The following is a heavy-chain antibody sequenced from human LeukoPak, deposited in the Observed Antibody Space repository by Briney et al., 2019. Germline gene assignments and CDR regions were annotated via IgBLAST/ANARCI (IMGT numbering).Heavy chain of an antibody. D-gene: IGHD3-22*01. V-gene: IGHV4-61*02. J-gene: IGHJ4*02. CDR1: GGSISSGSYY. CDR2: IYTSGST. CDR3: ARGRRLHYYDSSGYFVD. Sequence: PSETLSLTCTVSGGSISSGSYYWSWIRQPAGKGLEWIGRIYTSGSTYYNPSLKSRVTISVDRSKNQFSLKLSSVTAADTAVYYCARGRRLHYYDSSGYFVDWGQGTLVTVSS.